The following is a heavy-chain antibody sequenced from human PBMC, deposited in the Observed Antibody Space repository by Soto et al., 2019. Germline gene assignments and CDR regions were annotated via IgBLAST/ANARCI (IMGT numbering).Heavy chain of an antibody. Sequence: PGGSLRLSCTASGSTFGDYAMSWFRQAPGKGLEWVGFIRSKAYGGTTEYAASVKGRFTISRDDSKSIAYLQMNSLKTEDTAVYYCTRDMGIVVVVAANDDFDIWGQGTMVTVSS. J-gene: IGHJ3*02. D-gene: IGHD2-15*01. CDR2: IRSKAYGGTT. CDR3: TRDMGIVVVVAANDDFDI. CDR1: GSTFGDYA. V-gene: IGHV3-49*03.